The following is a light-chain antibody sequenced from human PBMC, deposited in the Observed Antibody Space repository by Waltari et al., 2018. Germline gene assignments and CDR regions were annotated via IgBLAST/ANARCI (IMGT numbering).Light chain of an antibody. CDR3: QSTDNSGTYVV. V-gene: IGLV3-25*03. J-gene: IGLJ2*01. CDR1: ALPRQY. Sequence: SYELTQPPSVSVSPGQTARITCSGDALPRQYSFWYKQRSGQAPVLVIYKDTERPSGIPERFSGSSSGTRVTLTISGVQAQDEADYYCQSTDNSGTYVVFGGGTKLTVL. CDR2: KDT.